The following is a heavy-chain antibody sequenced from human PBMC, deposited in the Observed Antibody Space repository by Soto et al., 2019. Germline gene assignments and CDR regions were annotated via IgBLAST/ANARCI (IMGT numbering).Heavy chain of an antibody. CDR3: ARERGSKSMDV. V-gene: IGHV3-7*03. D-gene: IGHD2-15*01. CDR2: IRQDGSEG. CDR1: GFTFSNYW. J-gene: IGHJ6*02. Sequence: GGSLRLSCASSGFTFSNYWMTWVLQAPGKGLEWVANIRQDGSEGSYVDSVRGRFTISRDNAKVSLFLQMNSLRAEDTAVYYCARERGSKSMDVWGQGTTVTVSS.